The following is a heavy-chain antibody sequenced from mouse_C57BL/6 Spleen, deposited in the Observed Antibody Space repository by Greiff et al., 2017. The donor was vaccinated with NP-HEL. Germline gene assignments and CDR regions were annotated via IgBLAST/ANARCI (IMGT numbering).Heavy chain of an antibody. J-gene: IGHJ4*01. D-gene: IGHD1-3*01. CDR1: GFNFSDAW. CDR2: IRNKANNHAT. CDR3: VLLTDAMGY. Sequence: EVQLQESGGGLVQPGGSMKLSCAASGFNFSDAWMDWVRQSPEKGLEWVAEIRNKANNHATYYAESVKGRFTISRDDYKSSVYLQMNSLRAEDTGIYFSVLLTDAMGYWGQKDSETVSS. V-gene: IGHV6-6*01.